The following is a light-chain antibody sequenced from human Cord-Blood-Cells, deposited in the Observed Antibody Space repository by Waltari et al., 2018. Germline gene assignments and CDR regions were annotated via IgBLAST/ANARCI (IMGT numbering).Light chain of an antibody. Sequence: EIVLTHSPAPLSFSPGERATLSCTARQSVSSYLAWYQQKPGQAPRLLIYDASNRATGIPARFSGSGSGTDFTLTISSLEPEDFAVYYCQQRSNWWTFGQGTKVEIK. CDR1: QSVSSY. CDR2: DAS. CDR3: QQRSNWWT. V-gene: IGKV3-11*01. J-gene: IGKJ1*01.